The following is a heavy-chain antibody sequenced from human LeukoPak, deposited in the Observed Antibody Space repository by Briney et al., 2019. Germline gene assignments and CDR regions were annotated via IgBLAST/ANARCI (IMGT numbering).Heavy chain of an antibody. CDR1: GYTFTGYY. D-gene: IGHD1-26*01. CDR3: ARGGIVGATTFED. J-gene: IGHJ4*02. V-gene: IGHV1-2*02. Sequence: ASVKVSCKASGYTFTGYYLHWVRQAPGQGLEWMGWINPNSGGTNYAQKFQGRVTMTRDTSISTAYMELSRLRSDDTAVYYCARGGIVGATTFEDWGQGTLVTVSS. CDR2: INPNSGGT.